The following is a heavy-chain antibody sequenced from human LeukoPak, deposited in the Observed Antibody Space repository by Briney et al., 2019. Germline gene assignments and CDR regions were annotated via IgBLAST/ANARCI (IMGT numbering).Heavy chain of an antibody. CDR2: IYYSGST. V-gene: IGHV4-61*01. CDR1: GGSVSSGSNY. D-gene: IGHD2-15*01. CDR3: ARALGYCSGGSCTRGYNWFDP. Sequence: SDTLSLTCTVSGGSVSSGSNYWSWIRQPPGKGLEWIVYIYYSGSTKYNPSLKSRVTISVDTSMNQFSLKLSFVTTADTAVYYCARALGYCSGGSCTRGYNWFDPWGQGTLVTVPS. J-gene: IGHJ5*02.